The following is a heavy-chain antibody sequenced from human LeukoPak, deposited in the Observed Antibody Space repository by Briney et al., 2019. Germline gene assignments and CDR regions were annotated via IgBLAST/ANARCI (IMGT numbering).Heavy chain of an antibody. CDR2: IYYSGST. D-gene: IGHD6-13*01. Sequence: SETLSLTCTVSGGSISSYYWSWIRQPPGKGLEWIGYIYYSGSTNYNPSLKSRVTISVDTSKNQFSLKLSSVTAADTAVYYCARESAGKGDYYYYMDVWGKGTTVTVSS. J-gene: IGHJ6*03. V-gene: IGHV4-59*01. CDR3: ARESAGKGDYYYYMDV. CDR1: GGSISSYY.